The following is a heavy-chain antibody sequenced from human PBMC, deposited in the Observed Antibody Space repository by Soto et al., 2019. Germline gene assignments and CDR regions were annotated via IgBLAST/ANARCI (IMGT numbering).Heavy chain of an antibody. D-gene: IGHD3-10*01. Sequence: GGSLRLSCVASGLTFGSRTMSWVRQSPGEGLEWVSTITDTGGDAKYADSVRGRFAISRDNSKNTLYLQMSALRAEDSAIYFCVRGSNHSYPGSRIFDFWGRGTLVTVSS. CDR3: VRGSNHSYPGSRIFDF. CDR2: ITDTGGDA. J-gene: IGHJ5*01. CDR1: GLTFGSRT. V-gene: IGHV3-23*01.